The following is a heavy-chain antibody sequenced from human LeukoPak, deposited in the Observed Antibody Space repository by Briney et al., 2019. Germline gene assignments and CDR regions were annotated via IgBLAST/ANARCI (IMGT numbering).Heavy chain of an antibody. D-gene: IGHD6-19*01. CDR2: FTSRSRSI. Sequence: PGGSLRLSCAAPGFTFSSYSMTWVRQAPGKGLEWLSSFTSRSRSIYYADSVKGRFTISRDNAKNTLYLQMNSLRAEDTAVYYCARGASSGWYVDWGQGTLVTVSS. V-gene: IGHV3-21*01. CDR1: GFTFSSYS. J-gene: IGHJ4*02. CDR3: ARGASSGWYVD.